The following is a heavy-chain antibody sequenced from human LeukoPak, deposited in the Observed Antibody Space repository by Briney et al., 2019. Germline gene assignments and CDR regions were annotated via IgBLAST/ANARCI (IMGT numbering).Heavy chain of an antibody. D-gene: IGHD1-26*01. CDR2: ISWDGGST. V-gene: IGHV3-43D*03. J-gene: IGHJ4*02. Sequence: GGSLRLSCAASGFTFDDYAMHWVRQAPGKGLEWVSLISWDGGSTYYADSVKGRFTISRDNAKNSLYLQMNSLRAEDTALYYCARSGSHTRVYFDYWGQGTLVTVSS. CDR1: GFTFDDYA. CDR3: ARSGSHTRVYFDY.